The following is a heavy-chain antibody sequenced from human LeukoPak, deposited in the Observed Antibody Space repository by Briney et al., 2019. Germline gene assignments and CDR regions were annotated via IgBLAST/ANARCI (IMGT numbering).Heavy chain of an antibody. V-gene: IGHV3-48*01. Sequence: GGSLRLSCEASGFTFSSYSMNWVRQAPGKGLEWVSYISSSSSTISYADSVKGRFTISRDNAKNSLYLQMNSLRAEDTAVYYCARDWGYDLLPQYYFDYWGQGTLVTVSS. D-gene: IGHD2-2*01. J-gene: IGHJ4*02. CDR2: ISSSSSTI. CDR1: GFTFSSYS. CDR3: ARDWGYDLLPQYYFDY.